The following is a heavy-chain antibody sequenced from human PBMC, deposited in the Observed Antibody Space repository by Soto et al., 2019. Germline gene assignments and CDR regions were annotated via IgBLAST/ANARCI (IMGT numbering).Heavy chain of an antibody. CDR2: IIPILGIA. CDR1: GGTFSSYT. Sequence: SVKVSCKASGGTFSSYTISWVRQAPGQGLEWMGRIIPILGIANYAQKFQGRVTITTDKSTSTVYMGLSSLRSEDTAIYYCARDNNRPLDYWGPGTLVTVSS. V-gene: IGHV1-69*02. CDR3: ARDNNRPLDY. D-gene: IGHD1-1*01. J-gene: IGHJ4*02.